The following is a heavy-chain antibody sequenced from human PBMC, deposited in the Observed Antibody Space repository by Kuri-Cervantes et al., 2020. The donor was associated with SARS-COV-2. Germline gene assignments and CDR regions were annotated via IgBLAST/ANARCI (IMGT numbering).Heavy chain of an antibody. CDR1: GFTFSSYA. J-gene: IGHJ5*02. Sequence: GGSLRLSCAASGFTFSSYAMSWVRQAPGKGLEWVSAISGSGGSTYYADSVKGRFTISRDNSKNTLYLQMNSLRVEDTAVYYCAREVYSSGWYDPWGQGTLVTVSS. V-gene: IGHV3-23*01. D-gene: IGHD6-19*01. CDR3: AREVYSSGWYDP. CDR2: ISGSGGST.